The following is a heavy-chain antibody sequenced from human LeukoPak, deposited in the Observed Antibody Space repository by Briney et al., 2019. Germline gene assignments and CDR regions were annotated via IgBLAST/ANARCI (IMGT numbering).Heavy chain of an antibody. CDR1: GFTFYSYG. CDR2: IWSDGSKE. Sequence: GGSLRLSCAASGFTFYSYGMHWVRQAPGKGLEWVALIWSDGSKEYYLDSVKGRFTISRDNSKNTLYLQMNSLRAEDTAVYYCAKAWIQLWFSEEEDFGVFDIWGQGTMVTVSS. J-gene: IGHJ3*02. CDR3: AKAWIQLWFSEEEDFGVFDI. V-gene: IGHV3-30*02. D-gene: IGHD5-18*01.